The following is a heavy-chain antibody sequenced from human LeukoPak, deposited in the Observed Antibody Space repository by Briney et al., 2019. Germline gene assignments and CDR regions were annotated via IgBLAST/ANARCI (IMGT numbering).Heavy chain of an antibody. CDR1: GYTFTSYD. CDR2: MNPNSGNT. J-gene: IGHJ5*02. V-gene: IGHV1-8*01. CDR3: ARGRDYSSSWLNWFDP. D-gene: IGHD6-13*01. Sequence: GASVKVSCKASGYTFTSYDINWVRQATGQGLEWMGWMNPNSGNTGYAQMFQGRVTMTRNTSISTAYMELSSLRSEDTAVYYCARGRDYSSSWLNWFDPWGQGTLVTVSS.